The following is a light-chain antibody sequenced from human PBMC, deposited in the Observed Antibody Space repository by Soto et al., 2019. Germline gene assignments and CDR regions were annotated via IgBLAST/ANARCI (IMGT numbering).Light chain of an antibody. CDR2: DDN. CDR1: NIGSKS. Sequence: SYELTQPPSVSVAPGQTARITCGGNNIGSKSVHWYQQMPGQAPVLVIYDDNDRPSGIPERFSGSNSGNTATLTITRVEAGDEADYFCQVWDSSSDHPVFGGGTKLTVL. J-gene: IGLJ2*01. CDR3: QVWDSSSDHPV. V-gene: IGLV3-21*02.